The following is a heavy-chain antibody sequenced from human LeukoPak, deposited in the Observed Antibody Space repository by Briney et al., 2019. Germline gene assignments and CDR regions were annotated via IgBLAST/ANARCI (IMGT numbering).Heavy chain of an antibody. CDR3: AKRVGATTIDY. V-gene: IGHV3-30*02. D-gene: IGHD1-26*01. CDR2: IRYDGGNK. Sequence: PGGSLRLSXAASGFTFSSYGMHWVRQAPGKGLEWVSFIRYDGGNKYYADSVEGRFTISRDNSKNTLYLQMNSLRGEDTAVYYCAKRVGATTIDYWGQGTLVTVSS. CDR1: GFTFSSYG. J-gene: IGHJ4*02.